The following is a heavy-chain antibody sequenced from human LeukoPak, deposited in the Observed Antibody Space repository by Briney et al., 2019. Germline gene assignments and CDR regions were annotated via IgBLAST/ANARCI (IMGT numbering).Heavy chain of an antibody. D-gene: IGHD6-13*01. J-gene: IGHJ4*02. V-gene: IGHV4-59*11. CDR1: NDSISPLY. CDR3: ARGGSAAKYYFDS. Sequence: SETLSLTCTVSNDSISPLYWGWIRQPPGKGLEFIGYIFYSGTTNFNPSLKSRVTLSVDTSKNQFSLGLNSVTAADTAVYYCARGGSAAKYYFDSWGQGTLVTVSS. CDR2: IFYSGTT.